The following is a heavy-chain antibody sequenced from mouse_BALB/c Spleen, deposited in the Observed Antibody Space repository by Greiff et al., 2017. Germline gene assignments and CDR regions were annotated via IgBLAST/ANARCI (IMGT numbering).Heavy chain of an antibody. Sequence: VQRVESGPGLVAPSQSLSITCTVSGFSLTSYGVSWVRQPPGKGLEWLGVIWGDGSTNYHSALISILSISKDNSKSQVFLKLNSLQTDDTATYYCAKEGVYYYGSSYLYYAMDYWGQGTSVTVSS. D-gene: IGHD1-1*01. CDR1: GFSLTSYG. J-gene: IGHJ4*01. CDR2: IWGDGST. V-gene: IGHV2-3*01. CDR3: AKEGVYYYGSSYLYYAMDY.